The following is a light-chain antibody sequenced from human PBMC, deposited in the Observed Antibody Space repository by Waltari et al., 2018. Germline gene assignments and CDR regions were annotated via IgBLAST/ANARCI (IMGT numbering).Light chain of an antibody. V-gene: IGKV3-20*01. CDR3: QEYVNLPAT. Sequence: EIVLTQSPGTLPLSPGGRATLSCRASQSVRRSLTWYQQKPGQAPRLLIYDTSTRATGIPDRFSGSGSGTDFSLTISRLEPEDFAVYYCQEYVNLPATFGQGTKVEIK. CDR1: QSVRRS. J-gene: IGKJ1*01. CDR2: DTS.